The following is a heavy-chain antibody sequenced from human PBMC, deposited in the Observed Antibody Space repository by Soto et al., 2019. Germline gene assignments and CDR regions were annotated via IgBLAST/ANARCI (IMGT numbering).Heavy chain of an antibody. CDR3: ARESEDLTSNFDY. CDR1: GFTFTRYS. J-gene: IGHJ4*02. Sequence: PGGSLRLSCAASGFTFTRYSMNWVRQAPGKGLEWVSSISSTTNYIYYGDSMKGRFTISRDNAKNSLYLEMNSLGAEDTAVYYCARESEDLTSNFDYWGQGTLVTVSS. CDR2: ISSTTNYI. V-gene: IGHV3-21*06.